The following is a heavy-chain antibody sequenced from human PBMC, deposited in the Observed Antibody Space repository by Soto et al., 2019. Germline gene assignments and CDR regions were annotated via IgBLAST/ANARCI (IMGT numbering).Heavy chain of an antibody. V-gene: IGHV4-30-2*01. Sequence: SETLSLTCGVPGGSLSGATYSWNWIRQPPGKGLEWIGYIFPSGTTYYNPSLKSRVTISIDVSKNQFSLSLRSLTAADTAVYYCARSREFDYWSQGTLVTVSS. CDR1: GGSLSGATYS. CDR3: ARSREFDY. J-gene: IGHJ4*02. CDR2: IFPSGTT.